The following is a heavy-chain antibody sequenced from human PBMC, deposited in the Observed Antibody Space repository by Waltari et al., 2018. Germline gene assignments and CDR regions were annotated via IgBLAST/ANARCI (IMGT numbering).Heavy chain of an antibody. D-gene: IGHD5-12*01. CDR2: MSYSGAT. Sequence: QLQLQESGPGRVKPSETLSLTCSVSGVSITSNRHYWGWIRQPPGQGLEWIGTMSYSGATYSSPSVQSRVTISRDTSKNLLSLKLGSVTAADTAVYYCATYIGASVGTAAFDVWGLGTMVTVSS. V-gene: IGHV4-39*01. CDR3: ATYIGASVGTAAFDV. CDR1: GVSITSNRHY. J-gene: IGHJ3*01.